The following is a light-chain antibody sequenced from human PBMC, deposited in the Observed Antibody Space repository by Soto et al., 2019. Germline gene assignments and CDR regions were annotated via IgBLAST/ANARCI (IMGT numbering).Light chain of an antibody. V-gene: IGKV1-5*03. CDR2: MAS. Sequence: DIQMTQSPSTLSASVGDRVTITCRASQSISSWLAWYQQKPGKAPKLLIYMASKLESGVPSMFSGSRSGTEFTLTISSLQPDDFATYCCQQYNRYSPYMYTFGQGTKLDIK. CDR1: QSISSW. CDR3: QQYNRYSPYMYT. J-gene: IGKJ2*01.